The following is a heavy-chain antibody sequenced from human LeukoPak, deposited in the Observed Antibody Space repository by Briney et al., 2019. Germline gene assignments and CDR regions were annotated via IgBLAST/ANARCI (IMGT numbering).Heavy chain of an antibody. V-gene: IGHV3-21*01. J-gene: IGHJ4*02. CDR3: ARDISRGYYDSSGPDY. CDR2: ISSSSSYI. Sequence: PRGSLRLSCAASGFTLSSYSMNWVRQAPGKGLEWVSSISSSSSYIYYADSVKGRFTISRDNAKNSLYLQMNSLRAEDTAVYYCARDISRGYYDSSGPDYWGQGTLVTVSS. CDR1: GFTLSSYS. D-gene: IGHD3-22*01.